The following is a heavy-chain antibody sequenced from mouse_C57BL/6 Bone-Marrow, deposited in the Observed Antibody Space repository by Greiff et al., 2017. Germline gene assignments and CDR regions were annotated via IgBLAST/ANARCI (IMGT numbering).Heavy chain of an antibody. Sequence: QVQLQQSGAELVKPGASVKLSCKASGYTFTSYGISWVKQRTGQGLEWIGEIYPRSGDTYYNQKFKGKATLTADKSSSTAYMELRSLTSEDSAVYFCERWELLGRAYWYCDVWGTGTTVTVSS. CDR3: ERWELLGRAYWYCDV. J-gene: IGHJ1*03. V-gene: IGHV1-81*01. CDR1: GYTFTSYG. D-gene: IGHD2-1*01. CDR2: IYPRSGDT.